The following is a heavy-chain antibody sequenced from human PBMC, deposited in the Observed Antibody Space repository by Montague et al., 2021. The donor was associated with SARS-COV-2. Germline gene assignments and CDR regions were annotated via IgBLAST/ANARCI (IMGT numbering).Heavy chain of an antibody. D-gene: IGHD1-26*01. CDR1: GASISTGIYY. V-gene: IGHV4-61*02. J-gene: IGHJ4*02. CDR2: IRTTGHT. CDR3: ARFGSGTLEFDL. Sequence: TLSLTCTVSGASISTGIYYWSWIRQPAGKGLEWIGRIRTTGHTDYNSSLQSRVFMSVDTSTNQFSLSLTSVTAAATAVYFCARFGSGTLEFDLWGQGTLVTVSS.